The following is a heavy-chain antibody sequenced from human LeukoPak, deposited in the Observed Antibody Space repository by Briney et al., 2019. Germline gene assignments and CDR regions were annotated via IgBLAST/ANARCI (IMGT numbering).Heavy chain of an antibody. CDR3: ARGITMVRGAHFDY. J-gene: IGHJ4*02. CDR2: IYHSGST. Sequence: SQTLSLTCAVSGGSISSGGYSWSWIRQPPGKGLEWIGYIYHSGSTYYNPSLKSRVTISVDRSKNQFSLKLSSVTAADTAVYYCARGITMVRGAHFDYWGQGTLVTVSS. CDR1: GGSISSGGYS. V-gene: IGHV4-30-2*01. D-gene: IGHD3-10*01.